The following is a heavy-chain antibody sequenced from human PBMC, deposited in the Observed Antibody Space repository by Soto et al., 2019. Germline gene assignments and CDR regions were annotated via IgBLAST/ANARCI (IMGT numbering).Heavy chain of an antibody. J-gene: IGHJ4*02. CDR3: VIGYRWVGFDY. CDR1: GGSINSAYY. D-gene: IGHD5-18*01. CDR2: IYCIGSS. Sequence: SETLSLTCAVSGGSINSAYYLGWILQPPVNGLELIGIIYCIGSSSCNPSLKSRVTVAVDTSKNHVSLKLSSVTAADTAVYICVIGYRWVGFDYWGQGTLVTVSS. V-gene: IGHV4-39*01.